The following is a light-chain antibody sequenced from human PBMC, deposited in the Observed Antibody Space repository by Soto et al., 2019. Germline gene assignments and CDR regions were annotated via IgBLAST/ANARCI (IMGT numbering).Light chain of an antibody. Sequence: QSALTQPASVSGSPGQSITISCTGTSSDVGSYNLVSWYQQHLGKAPKLMIYEGSKRPSGVSNRFSGSKSGNTASLTISGLQAEDEADYYCCSYAGSPYVVFGGGTKLTVL. V-gene: IGLV2-23*01. CDR2: EGS. J-gene: IGLJ2*01. CDR1: SSDVGSYNL. CDR3: CSYAGSPYVV.